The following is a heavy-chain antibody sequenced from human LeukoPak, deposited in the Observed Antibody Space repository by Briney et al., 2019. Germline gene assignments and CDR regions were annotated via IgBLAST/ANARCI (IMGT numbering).Heavy chain of an antibody. CDR1: GYTFTGYY. CDR2: INPNSGGT. V-gene: IGHV1-2*02. Sequence: GASVKVSCKASGYTFTGYYMHWVRQAPGQGLEWMGWINPNSGGTNYAQKFQGRVTMTRDTSISTAYMELSRLRSDDTAVYYCARDARPRYQLLRHFFDPWGQGTLATVSS. CDR3: ARDARPRYQLLRHFFDP. D-gene: IGHD2-2*01. J-gene: IGHJ5*02.